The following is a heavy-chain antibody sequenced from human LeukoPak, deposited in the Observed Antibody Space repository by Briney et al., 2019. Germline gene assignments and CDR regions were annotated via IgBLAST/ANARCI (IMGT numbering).Heavy chain of an antibody. Sequence: SETPSLTCDVSGGSISSSNWWSWVRQPPGKGLEWIGEVSHSGSRNYNPSLTGRVTVSLDWAKSQVSLKMTSATAADTAVYYCASHMVVTGTRGFDNWGQGTLVTV. V-gene: IGHV4-4*02. CDR3: ASHMVVTGTRGFDN. D-gene: IGHD2-21*02. CDR1: GGSISSSNW. CDR2: VSHSGSR. J-gene: IGHJ4*02.